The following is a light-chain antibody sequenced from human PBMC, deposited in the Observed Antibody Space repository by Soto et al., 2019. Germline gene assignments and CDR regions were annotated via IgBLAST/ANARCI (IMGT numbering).Light chain of an antibody. J-gene: IGLJ1*01. CDR3: SSYTSGSTPCV. V-gene: IGLV2-14*01. Sequence: QSALAQPASVSGTPGQSITISCTGTSSDVGGYNFVSWYRQHPDKAPNLMIFEVSNRPSGVSNRFSGSKSGNTASLTISGLQAEDEADYYCSSYTSGSTPCVFGAGTKVTVL. CDR1: SSDVGGYNF. CDR2: EVS.